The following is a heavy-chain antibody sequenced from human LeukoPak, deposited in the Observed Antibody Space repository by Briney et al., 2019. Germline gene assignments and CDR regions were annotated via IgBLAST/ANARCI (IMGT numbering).Heavy chain of an antibody. J-gene: IGHJ4*02. CDR1: GFTFSSYG. Sequence: PGRSLRLSCAASGFTFSSYGMHWVRQAPCKGLEWVAVLWADGTNHYYADSVKGRFTISRDTSKNTLYLQMDSLRAEDTAVYYCARDGPYGDYGQGEYWGQGTLVTVSS. CDR3: ARDGPYGDYGQGEY. D-gene: IGHD4-17*01. CDR2: LWADGTNH. V-gene: IGHV3-33*01.